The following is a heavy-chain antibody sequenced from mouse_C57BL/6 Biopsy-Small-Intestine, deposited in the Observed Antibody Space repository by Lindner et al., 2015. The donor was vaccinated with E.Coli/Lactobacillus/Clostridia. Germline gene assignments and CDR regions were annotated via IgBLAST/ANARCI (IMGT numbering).Heavy chain of an antibody. D-gene: IGHD2-1*01. CDR2: INPSTGGT. CDR3: ARKDGNYLAWFAY. CDR1: GYSFTGYY. J-gene: IGHJ3*01. Sequence: VQLQESGAELMKPGASVKISCKASGYSFTGYYMNWVKQSPEKSLEWIGEINPSTGGTTYNQKFKAKATLTVDKSSSTAYMQLKSLTSEDSAVYYCARKDGNYLAWFAYWGQGTLVTVSA. V-gene: IGHV1-42*01.